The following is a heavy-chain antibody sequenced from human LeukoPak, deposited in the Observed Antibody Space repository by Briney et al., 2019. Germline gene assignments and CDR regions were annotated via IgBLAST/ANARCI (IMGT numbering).Heavy chain of an antibody. CDR2: IGSSGSPT. Sequence: GGSLRLSCAASGFAFSSYNMNWVRQAPGKGLEWISYIGSSGSPTHYADSVGGRFTISRDNSKNTLYLQMNSLRAEDTAVYYCARESYYYDSSGYYPHYYFDYWGQGTLVTVSS. CDR3: ARESYYYDSSGYYPHYYFDY. D-gene: IGHD3-22*01. CDR1: GFAFSSYN. J-gene: IGHJ4*02. V-gene: IGHV3-48*01.